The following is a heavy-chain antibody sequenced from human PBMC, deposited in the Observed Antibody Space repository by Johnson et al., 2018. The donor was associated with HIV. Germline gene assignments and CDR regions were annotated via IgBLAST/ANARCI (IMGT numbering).Heavy chain of an antibody. CDR1: GFTFRSYA. D-gene: IGHD6-19*01. J-gene: IGHJ3*02. Sequence: QVQLVESGGGVMQPGKSLRLSCEASGFTFRSYAMHWVRQAPGKGLEWGAVITYDGRNKYYADSVKGRFIIFRNNSKNLTNLQMNGLSDEDTADYYCVRDQGSGWPTNAFDIWGRGTRVTVSS. CDR2: ITYDGRNK. V-gene: IGHV3-30*04. CDR3: VRDQGSGWPTNAFDI.